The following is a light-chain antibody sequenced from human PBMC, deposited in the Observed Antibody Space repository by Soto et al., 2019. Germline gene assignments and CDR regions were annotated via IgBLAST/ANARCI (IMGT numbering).Light chain of an antibody. Sequence: IVLTQSPCTLSLSPGGRATLSCRAGQSVSISYVSWYQQKPGQAPRLLIFDASNRATGIPARFSGSGSGTDFTLTISSLEPEDFAVYYCQQRSNGPLITFGQGTRLEIK. CDR3: QQRSNGPLIT. J-gene: IGKJ5*01. CDR2: DAS. CDR1: QSVSISY. V-gene: IGKV3-11*01.